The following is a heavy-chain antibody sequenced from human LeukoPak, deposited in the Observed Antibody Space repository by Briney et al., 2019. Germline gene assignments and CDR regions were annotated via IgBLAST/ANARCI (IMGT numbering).Heavy chain of an antibody. Sequence: PSETLSLTCTVSGGSISSYYWSWIRQPPEKGLEWIGEINHSGSTNYNPSLKSRVTISVDTSKNQFSLRLSSVTAADTAVYYCARGRGDQQLGGWFDPWGQGTLVTVSS. CDR3: ARGRGDQQLGGWFDP. CDR1: GGSISSYY. D-gene: IGHD6-13*01. V-gene: IGHV4-34*01. J-gene: IGHJ5*02. CDR2: INHSGST.